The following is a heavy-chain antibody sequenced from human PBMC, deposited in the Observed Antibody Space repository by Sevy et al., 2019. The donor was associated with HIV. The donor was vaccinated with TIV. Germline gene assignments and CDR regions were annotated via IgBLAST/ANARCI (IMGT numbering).Heavy chain of an antibody. J-gene: IGHJ3*02. CDR1: GFTFNIYG. Sequence: GGSLRLSCAASGFTFNIYGMYWVRQAPGKGLEWVAVIWKDGHNKFYADSVRGRFTFSRDNSRSTLSLQMDSLRVEDTAVYYCVREKGPFTAFDIWGQGTMVTV. CDR2: IWKDGHNK. CDR3: VREKGPFTAFDI. V-gene: IGHV3-33*04. D-gene: IGHD3-16*01.